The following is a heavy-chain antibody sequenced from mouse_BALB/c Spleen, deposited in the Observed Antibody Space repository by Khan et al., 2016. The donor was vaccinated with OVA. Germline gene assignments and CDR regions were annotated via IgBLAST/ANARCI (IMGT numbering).Heavy chain of an antibody. CDR2: INPSSGYT. CDR3: ARDGAYYRDGGWFAY. J-gene: IGHJ3*01. D-gene: IGHD2-14*01. V-gene: IGHV1-4*01. CDR1: GYTFTSYT. Sequence: QVQLQQSGAELARPGASVKMSCKASGYTFTSYTIHWIKQRPGQGLEWIGYINPSSGYTNYNQKFKDKATLTADKSSTTAYMQLSSLTFDDSAVYYCARDGAYYRDGGWFAYWGQGTLVTVSA.